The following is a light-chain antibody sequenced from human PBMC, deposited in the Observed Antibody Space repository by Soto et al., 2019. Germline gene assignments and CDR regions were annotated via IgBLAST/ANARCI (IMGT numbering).Light chain of an antibody. CDR1: TGPVTSGYF. Sequence: QTVVTQEPSLTVSPGGTVTLTCASNTGPVTSGYFPNWVQQKPGQAPRTLIYSTTNRHSWTPARFSGSLLGGKAALTLSGVQPEDEAEYFCLLYYGGAHHWVFGGGTKLTVL. J-gene: IGLJ3*02. CDR3: LLYYGGAHHWV. V-gene: IGLV7-43*01. CDR2: STT.